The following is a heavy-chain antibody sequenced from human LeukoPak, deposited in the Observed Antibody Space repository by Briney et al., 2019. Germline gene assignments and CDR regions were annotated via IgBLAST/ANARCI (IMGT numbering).Heavy chain of an antibody. D-gene: IGHD3-22*01. Sequence: REASVKVSCKASGGTFSSYAISWVRQAPGQGLEWMGNIFPVLGKTNYAQNFQGRVTITADKSTSTVYMGLSSLRSEDTAVYYCARAREISAVATYEFWGQGSLVTVSS. J-gene: IGHJ4*02. V-gene: IGHV1-69*04. CDR2: IFPVLGKT. CDR3: ARAREISAVATYEF. CDR1: GGTFSSYA.